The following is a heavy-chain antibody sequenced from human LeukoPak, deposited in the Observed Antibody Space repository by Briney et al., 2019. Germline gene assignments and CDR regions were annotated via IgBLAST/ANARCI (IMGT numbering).Heavy chain of an antibody. CDR2: ISGSSSNK. V-gene: IGHV3-21*01. Sequence: GGSLRLYCAASGFIFSSNSMNWVRQAPGKGLERVASISGSSSNKNYADSVQGRFTISRDNAKNSLYLQMGSLRAEDTAVYYCARPPSTSAWSNSVDDWGQGTLVTVSS. CDR3: ARPPSTSAWSNSVDD. D-gene: IGHD6-19*01. CDR1: GFIFSSNS. J-gene: IGHJ4*02.